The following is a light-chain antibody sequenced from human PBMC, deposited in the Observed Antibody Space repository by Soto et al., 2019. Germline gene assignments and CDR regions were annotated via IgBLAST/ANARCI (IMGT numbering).Light chain of an antibody. V-gene: IGKV3-15*01. CDR3: QQYINWPPLT. J-gene: IGKJ4*01. Sequence: EIVLTQSPATLSVSPGERATLSCRASQSVRSNLAWYQQKPGQGPRLLIFGASTRATNIPARFSGSGSGTEFTLTISSLQSEDFAVYYCQQYINWPPLTFGGGTKVAIK. CDR1: QSVRSN. CDR2: GAS.